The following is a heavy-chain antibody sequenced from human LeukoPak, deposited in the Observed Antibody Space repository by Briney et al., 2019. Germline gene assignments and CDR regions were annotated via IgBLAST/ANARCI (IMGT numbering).Heavy chain of an antibody. CDR3: ANGEEWFGELRFDY. Sequence: GGSLRLSCAASGFTFNNYAMSWVRQAPGKGLEWVSAISGSGGSTYYADSVKGRFTISRDNSKNTLYLQMNSLRAEDTAVYYCANGEEWFGELRFDYWGQGTLVTVSS. CDR2: ISGSGGST. CDR1: GFTFNNYA. V-gene: IGHV3-23*01. D-gene: IGHD3-10*01. J-gene: IGHJ4*02.